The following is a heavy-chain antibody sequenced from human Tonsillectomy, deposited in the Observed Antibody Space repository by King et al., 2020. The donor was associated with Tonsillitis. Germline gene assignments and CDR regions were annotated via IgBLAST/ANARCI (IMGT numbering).Heavy chain of an antibody. J-gene: IGHJ4*02. V-gene: IGHV3-9*01. CDR2: ISWKSGSI. D-gene: IGHD2-15*01. CDR1: GCTVDDYA. Sequence: GGGGGQPGGSRRRSCAASGCTVDDYARHWVRQAPGKGLAWGSGISWKSGSIGYADPGKGGFTISWDTAKNSRYLQMNSLGAEDTALYYCAKDIARGGAATIGFDYWGQGTLVTVSS. CDR3: AKDIARGGAATIGFDY.